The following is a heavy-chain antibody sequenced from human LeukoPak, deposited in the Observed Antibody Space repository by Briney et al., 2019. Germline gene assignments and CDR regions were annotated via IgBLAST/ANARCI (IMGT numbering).Heavy chain of an antibody. J-gene: IGHJ4*02. Sequence: HXVRXAXXKGLEWVAFIRYDGSNKYYADSVKGRFTISRDNSKNTLYLQMNSLRAEDTAVYYCAKRFNWGFDYWGQGTLVTVSS. D-gene: IGHD1-1*01. CDR3: AKRFNWGFDY. CDR2: IRYDGSNK. V-gene: IGHV3-30*02.